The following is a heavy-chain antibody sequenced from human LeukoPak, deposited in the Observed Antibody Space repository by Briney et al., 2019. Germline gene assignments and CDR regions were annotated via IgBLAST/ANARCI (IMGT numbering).Heavy chain of an antibody. CDR1: GASISSYY. V-gene: IGHV4-4*07. CDR3: ARVNGYSYGYSLYYYYYYMDV. CDR2: FYSSGST. Sequence: SETLSLTCTVSGASISSYYWSWIRQPAGKGLEWIGRFYSSGSTNYNPSLKSRVTISVDTSKNQFSLKLSSVTAADTAVYYCARVNGYSYGYSLYYYYYYMDVWGKGTTVTVSS. D-gene: IGHD5-18*01. J-gene: IGHJ6*03.